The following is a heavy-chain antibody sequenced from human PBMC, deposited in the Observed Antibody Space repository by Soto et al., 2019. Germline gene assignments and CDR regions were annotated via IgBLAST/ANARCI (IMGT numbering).Heavy chain of an antibody. D-gene: IGHD6-6*01. CDR1: GYTFTSYY. CDR3: ARARSIAARPLAIDP. J-gene: IGHJ5*02. CDR2: INPSGGST. Sequence: ASVKVSCKASGYTFTSYYMHWVRQAPGQGLEWMGIINPSGGSTSYAQKFRGRVTMTRDTSTSTVYMELSSLRSEDTAVYYCARARSIAARPLAIDPWGQGTLVTVSS. V-gene: IGHV1-46*01.